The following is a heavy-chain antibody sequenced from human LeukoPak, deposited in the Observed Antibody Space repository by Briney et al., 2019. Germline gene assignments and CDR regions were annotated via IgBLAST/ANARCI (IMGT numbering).Heavy chain of an antibody. CDR1: GYTFNGHY. CDR2: INPKNGDT. CDR3: ARGRDGSTYDSFDI. Sequence: ASMKVSCKASGYTFNGHYRQWGRQAPGQGLECMGWINPKNGDTNYAQKFQGRVTMTRDTSISTAYMELSRLRSDDTAVYYCARGRDGSTYDSFDIWGQGTMVTVSS. V-gene: IGHV1-2*02. J-gene: IGHJ3*02. D-gene: IGHD5-24*01.